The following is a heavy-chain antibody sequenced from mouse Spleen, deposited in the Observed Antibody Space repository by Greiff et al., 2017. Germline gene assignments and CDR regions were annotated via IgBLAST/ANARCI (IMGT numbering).Heavy chain of an antibody. CDR2: IWSGGST. V-gene: IGHV2-2*01. D-gene: IGHD1-1*01. Sequence: VQRVESGPGLVQPSQSLSITCTVSGFSLTSYGVHWVRQSPGKGLEWLGVIWSGGSTDYNAAFISRLSISKDNSKSQVFFKMNSLQADDTAIYYCAIITTVVNYYAMDYWGQGTSVTVSS. CDR3: AIITTVVNYYAMDY. CDR1: GFSLTSYG. J-gene: IGHJ4*01.